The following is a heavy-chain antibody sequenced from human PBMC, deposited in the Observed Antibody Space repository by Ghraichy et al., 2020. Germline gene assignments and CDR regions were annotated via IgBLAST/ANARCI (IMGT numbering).Heavy chain of an antibody. J-gene: IGHJ4*02. D-gene: IGHD3-22*01. Sequence: GGSLRLSYAASGFTFSSYAMSWVRQAPGKGLEWVSAISGSGGSTYYADSVKGRFTISRDNSKNTLYLQMNSLRAEDTAVYYCAIADYYDSSGYFDYWGQGTLVTVSS. CDR2: ISGSGGST. V-gene: IGHV3-23*01. CDR1: GFTFSSYA. CDR3: AIADYYDSSGYFDY.